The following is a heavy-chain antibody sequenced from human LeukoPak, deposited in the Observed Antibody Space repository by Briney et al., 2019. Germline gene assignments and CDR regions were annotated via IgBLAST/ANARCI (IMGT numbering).Heavy chain of an antibody. J-gene: IGHJ4*02. Sequence: PSETLSLTCTVSGGSTSSSGFYWAWIRQPPGTGLEWIGSIYHTGSTYYNPSLKSRVTISIDTSKNQFSLKLSSVTAADTAVYFCARLRFGDYDPLYFDYWGQGTLVTVSS. CDR2: IYHTGST. V-gene: IGHV4-39*01. CDR3: ARLRFGDYDPLYFDY. CDR1: GGSTSSSGFY. D-gene: IGHD4-17*01.